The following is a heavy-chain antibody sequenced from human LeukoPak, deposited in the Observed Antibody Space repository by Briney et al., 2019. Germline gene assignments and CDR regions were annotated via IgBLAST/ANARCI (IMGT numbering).Heavy chain of an antibody. CDR3: ARDFGSSGYPNAFDI. J-gene: IGHJ3*02. CDR2: IYYSGST. V-gene: IGHV4-59*06. CDR1: AGSINNYY. Sequence: PSETLSLTCTVSAGSINNYYWSWIRQHPGKGLEWIGYIYYSGSTYYNPSLKSRVTISVDTSKNQFSLKLSSVTAADTAVYYCARDFGSSGYPNAFDIWGQGTMVTVSS. D-gene: IGHD3-22*01.